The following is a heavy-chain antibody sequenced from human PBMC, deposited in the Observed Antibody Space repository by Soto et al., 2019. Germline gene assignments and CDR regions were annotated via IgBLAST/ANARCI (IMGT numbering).Heavy chain of an antibody. D-gene: IGHD3-22*01. CDR3: ARDQYYYDSSGHPTYAFDI. Sequence: QVQLVQSGAEVKKPGASVKVSCKASGYTFTSYGISWVRQAPGQGLEWMGWISAYNGNTNYAQKLQGRVTMTTDTSTSTAYMELRSLRSDDTAVYYCARDQYYYDSSGHPTYAFDIWGQGTMVTVSS. J-gene: IGHJ3*02. V-gene: IGHV1-18*01. CDR2: ISAYNGNT. CDR1: GYTFTSYG.